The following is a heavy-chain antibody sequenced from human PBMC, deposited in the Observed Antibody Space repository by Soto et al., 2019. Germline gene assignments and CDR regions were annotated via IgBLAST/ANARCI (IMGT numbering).Heavy chain of an antibody. CDR1: GFTFSSYG. CDR2: FIGIDNST. J-gene: IGHJ4*02. V-gene: IGHV3-23*01. D-gene: IGHD6-19*01. CDR3: AKLGDYSSGRLDS. Sequence: PGESLKISCAASGFTFSSYGMSWVRQAPVMGLDWVSSFIGIDNSTYYADSMKGRFTISGDNSKNTVYLQMNSLRGEDTAVYYCAKLGDYSSGRLDSWGQGTLVTVSS.